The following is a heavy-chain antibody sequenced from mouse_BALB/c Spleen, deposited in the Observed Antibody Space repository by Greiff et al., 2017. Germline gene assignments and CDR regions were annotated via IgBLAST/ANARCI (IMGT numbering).Heavy chain of an antibody. V-gene: IGHV5-6-5*01. J-gene: IGHJ2*01. Sequence: DVKLQESGGGLVKPGGSLKLSCAASGFTFSSYAMSWVRQTPEKRLEWVASISSGGSTYYPDSVKGRFTISRDNARNILYLQMSSLRSEDTAMYYCARGRGYYSDYWGQGTTLTVSS. CDR3: ARGRGYYSDY. CDR2: ISSGGST. CDR1: GFTFSSYA.